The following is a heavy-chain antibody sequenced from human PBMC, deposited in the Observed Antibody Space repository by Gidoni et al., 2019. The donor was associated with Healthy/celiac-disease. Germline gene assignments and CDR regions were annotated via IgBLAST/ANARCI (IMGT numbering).Heavy chain of an antibody. CDR3: ARQGAVAGAFDY. V-gene: IGHV4-39*01. CDR1: GGSISSSSYY. D-gene: IGHD6-19*01. Sequence: QLQLQESGPGLVKPSETLSLTCTVSGGSISSSSYYWGWIRQPPGKGLEWIGSIYYSGSTYYNPSLKSRVTISVDTSKNQFSLKLSSVTAADTAVYYCARQGAVAGAFDYWGQGTLVTVSS. J-gene: IGHJ4*02. CDR2: IYYSGST.